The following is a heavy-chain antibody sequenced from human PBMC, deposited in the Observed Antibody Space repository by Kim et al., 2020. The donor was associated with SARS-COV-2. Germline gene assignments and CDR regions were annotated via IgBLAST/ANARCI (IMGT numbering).Heavy chain of an antibody. Sequence: GGSLRLSCAASGFTFSNAWMSWVRQAPGKGLEWVGRIKSKTDGGTTDYAAPVKGRFTISRDDSKNTLYLQMNSLKTEDTAVYYCTTGTYSSSWFYYYYGMDVWGQGTTVTVSS. V-gene: IGHV3-15*01. CDR1: GFTFSNAW. CDR2: IKSKTDGGTT. D-gene: IGHD6-13*01. J-gene: IGHJ6*02. CDR3: TTGTYSSSWFYYYYGMDV.